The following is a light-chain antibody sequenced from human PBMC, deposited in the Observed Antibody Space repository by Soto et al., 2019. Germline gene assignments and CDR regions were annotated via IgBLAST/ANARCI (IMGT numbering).Light chain of an antibody. CDR2: GTS. Sequence: EFVFTQSPGTLSLSPGERAPLSCRASQRVNSNLAWYQQKPGQAPRLLIFGTSTRATGIPDRFSGSGSGTDFTLSISRLEPGDFAVYYCQQYASSPRLTFGGGTKVDIK. V-gene: IGKV3-20*01. CDR1: QRVNSN. J-gene: IGKJ4*01. CDR3: QQYASSPRLT.